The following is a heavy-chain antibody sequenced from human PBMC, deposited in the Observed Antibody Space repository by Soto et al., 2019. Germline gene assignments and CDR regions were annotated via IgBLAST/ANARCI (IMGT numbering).Heavy chain of an antibody. V-gene: IGHV4-59*01. Sequence: NLSLTCTVSGGSISSYYWSWIRQPPGKGLEWIGYIYYSGSTNYNPSLKSRVTISVDTSKNQFSLKLSSVTAADTAVYYCARRYGSAFDFWGQGTMVTVSS. D-gene: IGHD3-10*01. CDR3: ARRYGSAFDF. J-gene: IGHJ3*01. CDR2: IYYSGST. CDR1: GGSISSYY.